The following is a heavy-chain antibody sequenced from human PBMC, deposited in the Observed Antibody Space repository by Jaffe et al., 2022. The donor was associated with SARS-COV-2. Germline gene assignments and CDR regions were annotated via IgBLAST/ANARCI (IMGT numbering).Heavy chain of an antibody. CDR1: GGSISTTTYY. CDR2: IDYSGST. V-gene: IGHV4-39*01. D-gene: IGHD5-12*01. Sequence: QLQLQESGPGLVKSSETLSLTCAVSGGSISTTTYYWGWIRQPPGKGLQWIGSIDYSGSTYYNPSLKSRVAISVDTSKNQFSLKLSSVTASDTAVYYCARLTPRVPTNWGQGTLVTVSS. CDR3: ARLTPRVPTN. J-gene: IGHJ4*02.